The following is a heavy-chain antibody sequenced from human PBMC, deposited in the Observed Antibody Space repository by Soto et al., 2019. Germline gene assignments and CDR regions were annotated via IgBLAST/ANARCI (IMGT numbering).Heavy chain of an antibody. D-gene: IGHD4-17*01. Sequence: QDQLVQSGAEVKKPGSSVKASCKASGGTFSSHTFSWVRQAPGQGLEWMGRIIPALGTATYAQKFQGRVTITADESATTVYMELNRLRSEDTAVYYCARPDFGDYWYFDLWGRGTLVTVSS. V-gene: IGHV1-69*08. CDR2: IIPALGTA. J-gene: IGHJ2*01. CDR1: GGTFSSHT. CDR3: ARPDFGDYWYFDL.